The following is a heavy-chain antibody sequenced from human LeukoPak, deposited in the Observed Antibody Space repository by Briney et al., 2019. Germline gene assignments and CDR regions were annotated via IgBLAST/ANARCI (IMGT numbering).Heavy chain of an antibody. D-gene: IGHD5-24*01. J-gene: IGHJ4*02. CDR1: GYSFTNYW. Sequence: GESLKISCKGFGYSFTNYWIGWVRQMPGKGLEWMGIIFPGDSDTRYSPSFQGQVTISADKSINTAYLQWSSLKASDTAMYYCARLFRDGYNSYYFDYWGQGTLVTVSS. CDR3: ARLFRDGYNSYYFDY. V-gene: IGHV5-51*01. CDR2: IFPGDSDT.